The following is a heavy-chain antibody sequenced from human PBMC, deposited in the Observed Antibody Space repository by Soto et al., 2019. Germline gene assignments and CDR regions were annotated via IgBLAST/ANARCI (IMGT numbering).Heavy chain of an antibody. D-gene: IGHD3-9*01. CDR3: AHSPPVFNFDWTQENNWFDP. J-gene: IGHJ5*02. Sequence: SGPTLVNPTQPLTLTCTFSGFSLSTSGVGVGWIRQPPGKALEWLALIYWDDDKRYSPSLKSRLTITKDTSKNQVVLTMTNMDPVDTATYYCAHSPPVFNFDWTQENNWFDPWGQGTLVTVSS. CDR2: IYWDDDK. V-gene: IGHV2-5*02. CDR1: GFSLSTSGVG.